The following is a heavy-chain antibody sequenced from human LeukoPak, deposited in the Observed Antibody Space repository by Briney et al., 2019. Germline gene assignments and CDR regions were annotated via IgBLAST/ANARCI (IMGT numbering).Heavy chain of an antibody. CDR3: AKDLYCSSTSCYMDV. CDR1: GFTFSSYS. V-gene: IGHV3-21*01. D-gene: IGHD2-2*01. J-gene: IGHJ6*03. CDR2: ISSSSSYI. Sequence: GGSLRLSWAASGFTFSSYSMNWVRQAPGKGLEWVSSISSSSSYIYYADSVKGRFTISRDNAKNSLYLQMNSLRAEDTAVYYCAKDLYCSSTSCYMDVWGKGTTVTVSS.